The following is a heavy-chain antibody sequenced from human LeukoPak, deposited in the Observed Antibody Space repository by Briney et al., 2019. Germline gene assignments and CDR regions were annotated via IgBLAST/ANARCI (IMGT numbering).Heavy chain of an antibody. CDR1: GYTFTSYG. J-gene: IGHJ5*02. CDR3: ARDTYYDFWSGYYLRTENWSDP. D-gene: IGHD3-3*01. Sequence: GASVKVSCKASGYTFTSYGISWVRQAPGQGLEWMGWISAYNGNTNYAQKLQGRVTMTTDTSTSTAYMELRSLRSDDTAVYYCARDTYYDFWSGYYLRTENWSDPWGQGTLVTVSS. V-gene: IGHV1-18*01. CDR2: ISAYNGNT.